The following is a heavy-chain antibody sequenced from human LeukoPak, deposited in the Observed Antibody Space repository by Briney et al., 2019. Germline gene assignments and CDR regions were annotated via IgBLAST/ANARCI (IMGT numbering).Heavy chain of an antibody. J-gene: IGHJ4*02. V-gene: IGHV3-23*01. Sequence: GGSLRLSCAASGFTFSSYAMSWVRQAPGKGLEWASVISDSGGSTYYADSLKGRFTISRDNSKNTLYLQMNSLRAEDTAVYHCAKDQSRGYYYFDHWGQGTLVTVSS. CDR1: GFTFSSYA. CDR3: AKDQSRGYYYFDH. D-gene: IGHD3-22*01. CDR2: ISDSGGST.